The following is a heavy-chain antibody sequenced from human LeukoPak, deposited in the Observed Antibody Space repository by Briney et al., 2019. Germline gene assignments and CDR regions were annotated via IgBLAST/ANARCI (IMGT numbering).Heavy chain of an antibody. Sequence: GGSLRLSCAASGFTFSSYWMHWVRQAPGKGLVWVSRIESDGSSTSYADSVKGRFTISRDNAKNTLYLQMNSLRAEDTAVYYCARGNYYGMDVWGQGTTVTVSS. CDR2: IESDGSST. CDR3: ARGNYYGMDV. V-gene: IGHV3-74*01. J-gene: IGHJ6*02. CDR1: GFTFSSYW. D-gene: IGHD3-10*01.